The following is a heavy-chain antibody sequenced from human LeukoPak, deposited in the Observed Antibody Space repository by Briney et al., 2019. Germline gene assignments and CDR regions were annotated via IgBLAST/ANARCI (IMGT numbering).Heavy chain of an antibody. V-gene: IGHV3-74*01. D-gene: IGHD1-26*01. CDR2: INSDGSST. CDR3: ARGYSGTYRIDY. CDR1: GFTFSIYG. J-gene: IGHJ4*02. Sequence: PGGSLRLSCAPSGFTFSIYGMHWVRQSPGEGLVWVSRINSDGSSTTYADSVKGRFTISRDNAKNTLYLQMNSLRAEDTAVYYCARGYSGTYRIDYWGQGTLVTVSS.